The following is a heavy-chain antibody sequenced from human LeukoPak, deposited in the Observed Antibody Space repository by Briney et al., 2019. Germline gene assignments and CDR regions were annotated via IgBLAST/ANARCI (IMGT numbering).Heavy chain of an antibody. D-gene: IGHD5-18*01. CDR1: GFSFSSYW. CDR2: INQDGSGK. CDR3: ARDSLDDTPMAPGDY. Sequence: TGGSLRLSCAASGFSFSSYWMNWVRQAPGKGLEWVANINQDGSGKYYVDSVKGRFTISRDNAKNSLYLQMNSLRAEDTAVYYCARDSLDDTPMAPGDYWGQGTLVSVSS. V-gene: IGHV3-7*03. J-gene: IGHJ4*02.